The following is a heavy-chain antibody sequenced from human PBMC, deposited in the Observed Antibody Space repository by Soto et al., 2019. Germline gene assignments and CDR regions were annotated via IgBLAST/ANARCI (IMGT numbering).Heavy chain of an antibody. Sequence: ASVKVSFKASGGTFSSYAISWVRQAPGQGLEWMGGIIPIFGTANYAQKFQGRVTITADESTSTAYMELSSLRSDDTAVYYCATHAYSNPLDYYGMDVWGQGTTVTSP. D-gene: IGHD4-4*01. V-gene: IGHV1-69*01. CDR1: GGTFSSYA. CDR2: IIPIFGTA. J-gene: IGHJ6*02. CDR3: ATHAYSNPLDYYGMDV.